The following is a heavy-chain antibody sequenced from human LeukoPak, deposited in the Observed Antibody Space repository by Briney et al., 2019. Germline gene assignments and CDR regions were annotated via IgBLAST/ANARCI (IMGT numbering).Heavy chain of an antibody. V-gene: IGHV1-18*01. CDR1: GYTFTSYG. CDR3: ARMGYCSSTSCRPYYMDV. Sequence: ASVKVSCKASGYTFTSYGISWVRQAPGQGLEWMGWISAYNGHTNYAQKLQGRVTMTTDTSTSTAYKERRDLRSADTAVYYCARMGYCSSTSCRPYYMDVWGKGTTVTVSS. CDR2: ISAYNGHT. D-gene: IGHD2-2*01. J-gene: IGHJ6*03.